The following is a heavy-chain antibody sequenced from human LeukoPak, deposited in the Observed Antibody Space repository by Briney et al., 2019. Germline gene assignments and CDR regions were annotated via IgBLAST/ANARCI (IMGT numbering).Heavy chain of an antibody. D-gene: IGHD3-16*01. CDR1: GGSISSSSYY. Sequence: SETLSLTCTVSGGSISSSSYYWGWIRQPPGKGLEWIGSIYYSGSTYYNPSLKSRVTISVDTSKNQFSLKLSSVTAADTAVYYCAGGRRLWELTGIDYWGQGTLVTVSS. V-gene: IGHV4-39*01. CDR3: AGGRRLWELTGIDY. J-gene: IGHJ4*02. CDR2: IYYSGST.